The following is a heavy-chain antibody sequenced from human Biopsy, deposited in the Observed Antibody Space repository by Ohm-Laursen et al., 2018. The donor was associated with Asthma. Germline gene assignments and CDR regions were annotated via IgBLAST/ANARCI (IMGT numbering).Heavy chain of an antibody. D-gene: IGHD3-22*01. V-gene: IGHV3-53*01. Sequence: GSLRLSCTASGFAVSRDYMFWVRQAPGKGLEWVSVIYSGGTSHTADSVRGRFTISRDYSKNTLYLQMHSLRAEDTAVYYCVKDTLEDRGGYYTFDVWGQGTMVTVSS. CDR3: VKDTLEDRGGYYTFDV. CDR1: GFAVSRDY. CDR2: IYSGGTS. J-gene: IGHJ3*01.